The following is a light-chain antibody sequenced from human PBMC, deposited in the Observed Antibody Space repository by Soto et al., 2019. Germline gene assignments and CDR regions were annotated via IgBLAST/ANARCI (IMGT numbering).Light chain of an antibody. CDR2: DAS. J-gene: IGKJ4*01. V-gene: IGKV3-11*01. CDR1: QTVRRY. Sequence: LLLTQSPATLSLSPGERATLSCRASQTVRRYLAWYKQKPGQAPRILIYDASKRATGIQARFSGSGFGTDFTLTISSLEPEDFAVYGCQQRTNGLTFGGGTKVDIK. CDR3: QQRTNGLT.